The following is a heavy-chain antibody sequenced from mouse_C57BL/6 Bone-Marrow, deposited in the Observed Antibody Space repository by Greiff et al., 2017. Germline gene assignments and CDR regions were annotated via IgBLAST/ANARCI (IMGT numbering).Heavy chain of an antibody. V-gene: IGHV5-16*01. Sequence: EVQLVESEGGLVQPGSSMKLSCTASGFTFSDYYLAWVRQVPEKGLEWVANINYDGSSTYYLDSLKSRFIISRDNAKNILYLQMSSLKSEDTATYYCARDKNLRGYFDYWGQGTTLTVSS. CDR2: INYDGSST. CDR1: GFTFSDYY. J-gene: IGHJ2*01. CDR3: ARDKNLRGYFDY.